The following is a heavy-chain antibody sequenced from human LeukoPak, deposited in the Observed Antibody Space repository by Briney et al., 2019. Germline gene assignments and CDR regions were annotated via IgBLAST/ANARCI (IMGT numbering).Heavy chain of an antibody. D-gene: IGHD3-3*01. CDR2: IRSKAHGGTI. CDR3: TRNPYYDFCCFDY. V-gene: IGHV3-49*03. Sequence: GGSLRLSCTASGFTFGDYGMSWFRQAPGKGPEWVSFIRSKAHGGTIEYAASVKGRFTISRDDSKSIAYLHMNSLKTEDTAVYYCTRNPYYDFCCFDYWGQGTLVTVSS. CDR1: GFTFGDYG. J-gene: IGHJ4*02.